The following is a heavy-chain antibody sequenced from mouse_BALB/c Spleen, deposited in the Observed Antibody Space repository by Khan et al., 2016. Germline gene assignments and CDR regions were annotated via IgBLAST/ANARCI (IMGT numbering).Heavy chain of an antibody. V-gene: IGHV2-9*02. J-gene: IGHJ3*01. D-gene: IGHD2-4*01. Sequence: QVQLKESGPGLVAPSQSLSITCTVSGFSLTTSGVHWIRQPPGKGLDWLGVIWAGGSTDYNSALMSRLTITKDNSQNQVFLKMNSLQTDDTARYYWARVDQDYAAWFASWAQGTLVTVSA. CDR2: IWAGGST. CDR3: ARVDQDYAAWFAS. CDR1: GFSLTTSG.